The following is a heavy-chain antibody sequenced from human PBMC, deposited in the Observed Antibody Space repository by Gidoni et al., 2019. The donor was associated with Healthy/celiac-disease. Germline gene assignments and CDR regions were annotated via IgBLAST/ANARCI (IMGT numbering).Heavy chain of an antibody. CDR2: INHSGST. Sequence: QVQLQQWGAGLLKPSETLSLTCDDHGGIFCGCYRSRIRQPPGKGLEWFGEINHSGSTNYHPTITRRNTISVVTSKNQFSLTLSSVTASCTAVYYCARGPSPFRWFDPWGQGTPVTVSS. CDR3: ARGPSPFRWFDP. V-gene: IGHV4-34*01. CDR1: GGIFCGCY. J-gene: IGHJ5*02.